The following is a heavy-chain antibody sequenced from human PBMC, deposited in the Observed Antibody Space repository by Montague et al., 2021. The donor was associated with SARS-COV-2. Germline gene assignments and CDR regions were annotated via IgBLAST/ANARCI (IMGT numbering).Heavy chain of an antibody. CDR3: ARESGSGSYLVY. CDR2: IYYSGST. V-gene: IGHV4-39*01. J-gene: IGHJ4*02. Sequence: SETLSLTCTVSGGSISSSSYYWGWIRQPPGKGLEWIGSIYYSGSTYYNPSLKSRVTISVDTSKNPFSLKLSSVTAADTAVYYCARESGSGSYLVYWGQGTLVTVSS. CDR1: GGSISSSSYY. D-gene: IGHD3-10*01.